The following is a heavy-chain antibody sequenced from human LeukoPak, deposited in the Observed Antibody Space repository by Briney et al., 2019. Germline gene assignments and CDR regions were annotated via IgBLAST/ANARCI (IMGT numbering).Heavy chain of an antibody. CDR3: ARDSRITIFGVADDAFDI. CDR2: INPNSGGT. J-gene: IGHJ3*02. Sequence: ASVKVSCKASGYTLTGYYMHWVRQAPGQGLEWMGWINPNSGGTNYAQKFQGRVTMTRDTSISTAYMGLSRLRSDDTAVYYCARDSRITIFGVADDAFDIWGQGTMVTVSS. D-gene: IGHD3-3*01. V-gene: IGHV1-2*02. CDR1: GYTLTGYY.